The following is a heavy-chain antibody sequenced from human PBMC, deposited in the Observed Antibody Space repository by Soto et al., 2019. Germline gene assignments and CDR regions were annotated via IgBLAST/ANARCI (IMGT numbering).Heavy chain of an antibody. CDR3: ARVLTLGRYYDFWSGYSDAFDI. J-gene: IGHJ3*02. D-gene: IGHD3-3*01. V-gene: IGHV3-48*03. Sequence: GGSLRLSCAASGFTFSSYEVNWVRQAPGKGLEWVSYISSSGSTIYYADSVKGRFTISRDNAKNSLYLQMNSLRAEDTAVYYCARVLTLGRYYDFWSGYSDAFDIWGQGTMVTVSS. CDR2: ISSSGSTI. CDR1: GFTFSSYE.